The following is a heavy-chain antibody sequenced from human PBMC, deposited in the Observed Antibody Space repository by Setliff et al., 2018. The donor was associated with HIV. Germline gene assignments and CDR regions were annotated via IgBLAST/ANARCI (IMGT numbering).Heavy chain of an antibody. CDR3: TRGGSMTTLTT. D-gene: IGHD4-4*01. V-gene: IGHV4-59*11. J-gene: IGHJ4*02. CDR2: IYYNVNN. CDR1: GVSISSQY. Sequence: SETLSLTCAVSGVSISSQYWSWIRQPPGKGLERIGFIYYNVNNNYNPSLKSRVSISVDTSKNQFSLRLSSVTAADTAVYYCTRGGSMTTLTTWGQGTLVTVSS.